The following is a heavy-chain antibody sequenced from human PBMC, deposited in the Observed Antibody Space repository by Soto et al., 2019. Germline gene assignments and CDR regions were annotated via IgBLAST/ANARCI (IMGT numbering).Heavy chain of an antibody. CDR1: GGTFSSYA. V-gene: IGHV1-69*06. CDR3: ARPYGSGSYYNGNYYYGMDV. CDR2: IIPIFGTA. D-gene: IGHD3-10*01. Sequence: ASVKVSCKASGGTFSSYAISWVRQAPGQGLEWMGGIIPIFGTANYARKFQGRVTITADKSTSTAYMELSSLRSEDTAVYYCARPYGSGSYYNGNYYYGMDVWGQGTTVTVSS. J-gene: IGHJ6*02.